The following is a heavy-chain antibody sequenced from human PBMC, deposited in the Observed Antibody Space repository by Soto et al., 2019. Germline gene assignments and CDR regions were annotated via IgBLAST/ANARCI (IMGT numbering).Heavy chain of an antibody. J-gene: IGHJ3*02. CDR1: GGTFSSYA. CDR3: ARGVAGTGPDAFDI. Sequence: ASVKVSCKASGGTFSSYAISWVRQAPGQGLEWMGGIIPIFGTANYAQKFQGRVTITADESTSTAYMELSSLRSEDTAVYYCARGVAGTGPDAFDIWGQGTMVTVSS. V-gene: IGHV1-69*13. CDR2: IIPIFGTA. D-gene: IGHD6-19*01.